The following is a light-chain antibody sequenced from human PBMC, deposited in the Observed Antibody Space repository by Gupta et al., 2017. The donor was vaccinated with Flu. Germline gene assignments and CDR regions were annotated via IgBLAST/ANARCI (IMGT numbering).Light chain of an antibody. V-gene: IGLV1-47*01. J-gene: IGLJ2*01. CDR3: AAWDDSRSGLV. CDR1: SSNIGSNF. Sequence: QSVLTQPPSASGTPGQRVTISCSGSSSNIGSNFVYWYQQVPGTAPKLLIYRNNQRPSGVPDRFSGSKSGTSASLAISGLRSEDEADYHCAAWDDSRSGLVFGGGTKLTVL. CDR2: RNN.